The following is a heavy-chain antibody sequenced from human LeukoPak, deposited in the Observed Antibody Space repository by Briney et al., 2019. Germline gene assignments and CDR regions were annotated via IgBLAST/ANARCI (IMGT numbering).Heavy chain of an antibody. Sequence: GGSLRLSCAASGFTFSSYWMSWVRQAPGKGLEWVANIKQDGSEQYYVDSVKGRFTISRDNAKNSLYLQMNSLRAEDTAVYYCARFGSYDSSGYRLPFDYWGQGALVTVSS. CDR3: ARFGSYDSSGYRLPFDY. D-gene: IGHD3-22*01. CDR1: GFTFSSYW. CDR2: IKQDGSEQ. J-gene: IGHJ4*02. V-gene: IGHV3-7*01.